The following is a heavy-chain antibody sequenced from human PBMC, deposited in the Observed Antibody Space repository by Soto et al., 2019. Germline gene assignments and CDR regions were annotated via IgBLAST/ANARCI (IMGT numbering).Heavy chain of an antibody. J-gene: IGHJ4*02. CDR3: AKIRPRRLLWFVEGFDY. D-gene: IGHD3-10*01. V-gene: IGHV3-23*01. CDR2: ISGSGGST. Sequence: GGSLRLSCAASGFTFSSYAMSWVRQAPGKGLEWVSAISGSGGSTYYADSVKGRFTISRDNSKNTLYLQMNSLRAEDTAVYYCAKIRPRRLLWFVEGFDYWGQGTLVTVSS. CDR1: GFTFSSYA.